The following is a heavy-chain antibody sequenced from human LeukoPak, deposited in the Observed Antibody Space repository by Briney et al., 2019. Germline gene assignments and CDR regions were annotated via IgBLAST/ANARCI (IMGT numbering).Heavy chain of an antibody. CDR2: ISSSGSTI. J-gene: IGHJ6*02. CDR1: GFTFSSYE. V-gene: IGHV3-48*03. Sequence: GGSLRLSCAASGFTFSSYEMNWVRQAPGKGLEWVSYISSSGSTIYYADSVKGRFTISRDNAKNSLYLQMNSLRAEDTAVYYCAREDRDYGDYVGGVNYYGMDVWGQGTTVTVSS. D-gene: IGHD4-17*01. CDR3: AREDRDYGDYVGGVNYYGMDV.